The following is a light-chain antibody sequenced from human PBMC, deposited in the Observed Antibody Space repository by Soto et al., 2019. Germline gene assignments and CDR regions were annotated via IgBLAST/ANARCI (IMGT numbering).Light chain of an antibody. V-gene: IGLV1-40*01. CDR1: SSNIGAGYD. J-gene: IGLJ1*01. CDR3: QSYESSLSGYV. CDR2: GND. Sequence: QSVLTQPPSVSGAPGQRVTISCAGSSSNIGAGYDVHWYQQLPGTAPKLLIYGNDNRPSGVPDRFSGSKSGTSASLAITGLQPEDEADYYCQSYESSLSGYVFGTGTKVTVL.